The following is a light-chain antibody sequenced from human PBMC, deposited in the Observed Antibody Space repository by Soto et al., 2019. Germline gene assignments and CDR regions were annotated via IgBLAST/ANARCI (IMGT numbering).Light chain of an antibody. Sequence: QSVLTQPPSVSGAPGQRVTISCTGSSSNIGAGYDVHWYQQLPGTAPKLLIYGNSNRPSGVPDRFYGSKSGTPASLAITGLQATDEANNYCQSYDSRQRGVEFGGGTKLTVL. CDR1: SSNIGAGYD. CDR3: QSYDSRQRGVE. CDR2: GNS. V-gene: IGLV1-40*01. J-gene: IGLJ2*01.